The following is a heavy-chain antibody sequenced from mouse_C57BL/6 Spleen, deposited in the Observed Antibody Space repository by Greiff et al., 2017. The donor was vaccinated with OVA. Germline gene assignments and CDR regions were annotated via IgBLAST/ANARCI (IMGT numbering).Heavy chain of an antibody. V-gene: IGHV14-1*01. D-gene: IGHD2-3*01. J-gene: IGHJ2*01. CDR1: GFNIKDYY. Sequence: EVQLQQSGAELVRPGASVKLSCTASGFNIKDYYMHWVKQRPEQGLEWIGRIDPEDGDTEYAPKFQGKATMTAEPSSNTAYLQLSSLTSEDTAVYYCTKGPPLSGYFDYWGQGTTLTVSS. CDR2: IDPEDGDT. CDR3: TKGPPLSGYFDY.